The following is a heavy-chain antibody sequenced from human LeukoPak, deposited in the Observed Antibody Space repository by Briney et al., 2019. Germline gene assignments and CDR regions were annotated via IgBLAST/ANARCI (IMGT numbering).Heavy chain of an antibody. CDR1: GFTFSSYS. V-gene: IGHV3-23*01. CDR2: ISGSGGST. CDR3: AKDSLLWLNMDV. J-gene: IGHJ6*03. D-gene: IGHD3-10*01. Sequence: GGSLRLSCAASGFTFSSYSMNWVRQAPGKGLEWVSAISGSGGSTYYADSVKGRFTISRDNSKNTLYLQMNSLRAEDTAVYYCAKDSLLWLNMDVWGKGTTVTISS.